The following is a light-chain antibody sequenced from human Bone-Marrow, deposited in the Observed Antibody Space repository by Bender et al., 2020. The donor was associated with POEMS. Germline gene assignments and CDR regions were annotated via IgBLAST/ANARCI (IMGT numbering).Light chain of an antibody. Sequence: QSALTQPASVSGSPRQSITISCTGTSSDVGSYKLVSWYQHHPGKAPKLIIYEASKRPSGVSDRFSGSMSDNTASLTISGLQAEDEAIYFCCSYASSSTLVVFGGGTKLTVL. CDR3: CSYASSSTLVV. V-gene: IGLV2-23*01. J-gene: IGLJ2*01. CDR2: EAS. CDR1: SSDVGSYKL.